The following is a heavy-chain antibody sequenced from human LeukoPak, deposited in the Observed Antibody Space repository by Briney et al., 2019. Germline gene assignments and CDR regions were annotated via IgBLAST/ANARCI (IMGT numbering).Heavy chain of an antibody. CDR2: INPSGGST. Sequence: ASVKVSCKASGYTFTSYYIHWVRQAPGQGLEWMGIINPSGGSTNYAQKFQGRVTITRETSTSTVYMDLSSLRSEDTAVYYCARGGFNYNILTGAFDIWGQGTMVTVSS. CDR3: ARGGFNYNILTGAFDI. V-gene: IGHV1-46*01. J-gene: IGHJ3*02. CDR1: GYTFTSYY. D-gene: IGHD3-9*01.